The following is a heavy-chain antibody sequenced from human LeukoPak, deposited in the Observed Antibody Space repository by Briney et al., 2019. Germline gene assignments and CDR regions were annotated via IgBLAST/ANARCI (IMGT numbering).Heavy chain of an antibody. Sequence: GGCLRLSCAASGFTFSIYEMNWVRQAPGKGLEWVSSISSSSSYIYYADSVKGRFTISRDNAKNSLYLQMNSLRAEDTAVYYCARDGWQWSAAGTGFFDYWGQGTLVTVSS. CDR1: GFTFSIYE. D-gene: IGHD6-13*01. CDR2: ISSSSSYI. CDR3: ARDGWQWSAAGTGFFDY. V-gene: IGHV3-21*01. J-gene: IGHJ4*02.